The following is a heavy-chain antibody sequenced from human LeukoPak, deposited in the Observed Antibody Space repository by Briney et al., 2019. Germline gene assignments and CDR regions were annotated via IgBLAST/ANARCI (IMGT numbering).Heavy chain of an antibody. Sequence: PGGSLRLSCAASGFTFSSYWMHWVRQAPGKGLVWVSRINSDGSSTSYADSVKGRFTISRDNARNTLYLQMNSLRAEDTAVYYCARGPIPQFADYWGQGTLVTVSS. CDR1: GFTFSSYW. D-gene: IGHD2-2*02. CDR2: INSDGSST. CDR3: ARGPIPQFADY. J-gene: IGHJ4*02. V-gene: IGHV3-74*01.